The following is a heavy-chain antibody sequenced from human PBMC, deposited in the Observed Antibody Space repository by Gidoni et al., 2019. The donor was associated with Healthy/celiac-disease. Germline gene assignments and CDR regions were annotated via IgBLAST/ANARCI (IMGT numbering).Heavy chain of an antibody. Sequence: QLQLQESGPGLVKPSETLSLTCTVSGGPISSSSYYWGWIRQPPGKGLEWIGSIYYSGSTYYNPSLKSRVTISVDTSKNQFSLKLSSVTAADTAVYYCARSYGDYVYWFDPWGQGTLVTVSS. V-gene: IGHV4-39*01. D-gene: IGHD4-17*01. J-gene: IGHJ5*02. CDR3: ARSYGDYVYWFDP. CDR1: GGPISSSSYY. CDR2: IYYSGST.